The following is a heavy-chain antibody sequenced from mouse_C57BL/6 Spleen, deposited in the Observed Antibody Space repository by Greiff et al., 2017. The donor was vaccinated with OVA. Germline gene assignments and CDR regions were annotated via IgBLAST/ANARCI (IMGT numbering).Heavy chain of an antibody. CDR3: ARWDYGSRSYYAMDY. CDR1: GYTFTDYN. V-gene: IGHV1-18*01. J-gene: IGHJ4*01. D-gene: IGHD1-1*01. CDR2: INPNNGGT. Sequence: VQLQQSGPELVKPGASVKIPCKASGYTFTDYNMDWVKQSHGKSLEWIGDINPNNGGTIYNQKFKGKATLTVDKSSSTAYMELRSLTSEDTAVYYCARWDYGSRSYYAMDYWGQGTSVTVSS.